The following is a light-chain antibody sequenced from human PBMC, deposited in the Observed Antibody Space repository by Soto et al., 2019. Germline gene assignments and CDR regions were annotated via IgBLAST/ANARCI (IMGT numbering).Light chain of an antibody. CDR3: QRHTDVPRT. V-gene: IGKV3-15*01. CDR1: QSISRN. CDR2: GAS. Sequence: IVMTQSPPGLSASPGERATLSCRASQSISRNLAWYQQKPGQAPRLLIYGASTRATGVPARFGGSGCGAVFAFIMSSFSSEECAVYYCQRHTDVPRTFGQGSKVDIK. J-gene: IGKJ1*01.